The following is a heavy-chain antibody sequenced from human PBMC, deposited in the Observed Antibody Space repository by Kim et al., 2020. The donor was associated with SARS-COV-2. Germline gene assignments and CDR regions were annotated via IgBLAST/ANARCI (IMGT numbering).Heavy chain of an antibody. Sequence: GGSLRLSCAASGFTFSSYGMHWVRQAPGKGLEWVAVIWYDGSNKYYADSVKGRFTISRDNSKNTLYLQMNSLRAEDTAVYYCARELPYSNLLGYYYYGMDVWGQGTTVTVSS. CDR1: GFTFSSYG. CDR3: ARELPYSNLLGYYYYGMDV. J-gene: IGHJ6*02. D-gene: IGHD4-4*01. V-gene: IGHV3-33*01. CDR2: IWYDGSNK.